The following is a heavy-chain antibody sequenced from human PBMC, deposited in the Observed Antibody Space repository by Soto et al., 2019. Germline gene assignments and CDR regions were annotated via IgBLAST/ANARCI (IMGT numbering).Heavy chain of an antibody. CDR3: EKDLMITFGGFIPGYYFDY. D-gene: IGHD3-16*02. V-gene: IGHV3-23*01. CDR1: GFTFSSYA. Sequence: EVQLLESGGGLVQPGGSLRLSCAASGFTFSSYAMSWVRQAPGKGLEWVSAISGSGGSTYYADSVKGRFTISRDNSKNSMKLQMNSLRAEDTAVYYCEKDLMITFGGFIPGYYFDYWGQGTLVTVSS. J-gene: IGHJ4*02. CDR2: ISGSGGST.